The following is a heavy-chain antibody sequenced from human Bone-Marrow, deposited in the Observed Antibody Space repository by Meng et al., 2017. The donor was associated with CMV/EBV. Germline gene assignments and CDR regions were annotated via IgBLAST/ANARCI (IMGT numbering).Heavy chain of an antibody. D-gene: IGHD2-2*01. CDR3: VWYIVVVPPNGMDV. CDR1: GGTFSSYA. V-gene: IGHV1-69*05. J-gene: IGHJ6*02. Sequence: SVKVSCKASGGTFSSYAISWVRQAPGQGLEWMGGIIPIFGTANYAQKFQGRVTITRDTSASTAYMELSSLRSEDTAVYYCVWYIVVVPPNGMDVWGQGTTVTVSS. CDR2: IIPIFGTA.